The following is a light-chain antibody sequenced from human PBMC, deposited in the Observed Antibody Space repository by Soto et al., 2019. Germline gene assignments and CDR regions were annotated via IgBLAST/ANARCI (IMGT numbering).Light chain of an antibody. V-gene: IGKV3-20*01. CDR3: QHYGSSPRV. Sequence: EIVLTQSPGTLSLSPGERATLSCRASQSVSISYLAWYQQKPGQAPRLLIYGTSSRATGVPDRFSGSASGTDFTLTISRLEPEDFAVYYCQHYGSSPRVFGGGTKVDIK. CDR2: GTS. J-gene: IGKJ4*01. CDR1: QSVSISY.